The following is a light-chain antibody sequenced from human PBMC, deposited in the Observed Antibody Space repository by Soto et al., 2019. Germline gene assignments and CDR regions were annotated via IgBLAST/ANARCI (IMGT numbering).Light chain of an antibody. CDR2: GNN. CDR1: SSNIGAAYD. J-gene: IGLJ3*02. CDR3: HSYDRSLSGSV. Sequence: QSVLTQPPSVSGAPGQWVTISCSGGSSNIGAAYDVHWYQQLPDTAPKLLIYGNNIRPSGVPDRFSGSKSGTAASLAIAGLEAEDEADYYCHSYDRSLSGSVFGGGTKVTVL. V-gene: IGLV1-40*01.